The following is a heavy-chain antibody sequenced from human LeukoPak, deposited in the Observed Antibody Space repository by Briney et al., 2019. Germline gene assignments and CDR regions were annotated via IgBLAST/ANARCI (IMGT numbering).Heavy chain of an antibody. V-gene: IGHV1-2*02. CDR2: INPNSGGT. Sequence: ASVKVSFKASGYTFTGYYMHWVRQAPGQGLEWMGWINPNSGGTNYAQKFQGRVTMTRDTSISTAYMELSRLRSDDTAVYYCARWPSKTPSKVFDYWGQGTLVTVSS. CDR3: ARWPSKTPSKVFDY. J-gene: IGHJ4*02. CDR1: GYTFTGYY.